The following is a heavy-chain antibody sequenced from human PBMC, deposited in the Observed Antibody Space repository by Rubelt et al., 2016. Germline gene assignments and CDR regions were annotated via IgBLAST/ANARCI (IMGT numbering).Heavy chain of an antibody. CDR2: FFHDGST. D-gene: IGHD3-10*01. V-gene: IGHV4-38-2*02. CDR1: GYSINNGYY. Sequence: QVQLQESGPGLVKPSETLSLTCTVSGYSINNGYYWGWIRQPPGKGLEWIASFFHDGSTKYNPSLKSRVTISKDGSKTQFALNLSSGTAADTAVYYCARPTGASSASGSFLVWGQGTLVTVSS. J-gene: IGHJ4*02. CDR3: ARPTGASSASGSFLV.